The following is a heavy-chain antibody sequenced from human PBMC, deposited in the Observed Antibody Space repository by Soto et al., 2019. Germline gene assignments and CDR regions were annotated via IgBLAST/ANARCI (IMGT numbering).Heavy chain of an antibody. V-gene: IGHV1-3*01. J-gene: IGHJ3*02. CDR2: INAGNGNT. D-gene: IGHD3-22*01. Sequence: QVQLVQSGAEVKKPGASGKVSCKASGYTFTSYAMHWVRQAPGQRLEWMGWINAGNGNTKYSQKFKVRVTITRDTSGSTGYMELSSLRSEDTAVYYCARVHYDSSGYFHAFDIWGQGTMVTVSS. CDR1: GYTFTSYA. CDR3: ARVHYDSSGYFHAFDI.